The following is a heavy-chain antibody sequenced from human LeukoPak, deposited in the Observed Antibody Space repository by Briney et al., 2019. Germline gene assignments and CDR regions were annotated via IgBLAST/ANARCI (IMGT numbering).Heavy chain of an antibody. V-gene: IGHV4-59*01. Sequence: SETLSLTCTVSGGSISSYYWGWIRQPPVKGLEWIGYIYYSGSTNYNPSLKSRVTISVDTSKNQFSLKLSSVTAADTAVYYCARAEGPYYYDSSGYPFDYWGQGTLVTVSS. CDR2: IYYSGST. D-gene: IGHD3-22*01. CDR1: GGSISSYY. CDR3: ARAEGPYYYDSSGYPFDY. J-gene: IGHJ4*02.